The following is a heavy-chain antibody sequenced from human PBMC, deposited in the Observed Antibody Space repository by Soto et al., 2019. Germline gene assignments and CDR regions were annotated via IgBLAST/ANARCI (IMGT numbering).Heavy chain of an antibody. V-gene: IGHV1-8*01. Sequence: EASVKVSCKASGYTFTSYDINWVRQATGQGLEWMGWMNPNSGNTDYAQKFQGRVTMTRNTSISTAYMELSSLRSEDTAVYYCARDYSSGYGMDVWGQGTTVTVSS. CDR2: MNPNSGNT. CDR1: GYTFTSYD. CDR3: ARDYSSGYGMDV. D-gene: IGHD6-19*01. J-gene: IGHJ6*02.